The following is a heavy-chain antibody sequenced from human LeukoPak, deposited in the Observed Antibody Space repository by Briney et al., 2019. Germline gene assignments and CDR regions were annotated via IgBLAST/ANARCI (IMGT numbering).Heavy chain of an antibody. D-gene: IGHD3-22*01. Sequence: GGSLRLSCAASGFTFSSYGMHWVRQAPGKGLEWVAVISYDGSNKYYADSVKGRFTISRDNSKNTLYLQMNSLRAEDTAVYYCARDETMMPDYWGQGTLVTVSS. CDR1: GFTFSSYG. J-gene: IGHJ4*02. V-gene: IGHV3-30*03. CDR3: ARDETMMPDY. CDR2: ISYDGSNK.